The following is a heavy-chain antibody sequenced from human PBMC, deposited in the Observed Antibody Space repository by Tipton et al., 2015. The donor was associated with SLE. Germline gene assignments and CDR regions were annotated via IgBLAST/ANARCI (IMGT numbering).Heavy chain of an antibody. V-gene: IGHV4-34*01. CDR2: INHSGST. Sequence: TLSLTCAVYGGSFSGYYWSWIRQPPGKGLEWIGEINHSGSTNYNPSPKSRVTISVDTSKNQFSLKLSSVTAADTAVYYCASTPTYYYDSSGAFDIWGQGTMVTVSS. CDR1: GGSFSGYY. D-gene: IGHD3-22*01. J-gene: IGHJ3*02. CDR3: ASTPTYYYDSSGAFDI.